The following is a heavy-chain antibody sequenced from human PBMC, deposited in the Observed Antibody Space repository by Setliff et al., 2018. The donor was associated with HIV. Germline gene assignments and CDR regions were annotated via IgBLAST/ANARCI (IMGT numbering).Heavy chain of an antibody. D-gene: IGHD3-10*01. Sequence: GESLKISCKGSGYSFTSYWIGWVRQMPGKGLEWMGIIYPGDSDTRYSPSFQGQVAISADKSISTTYLQWSSLKAADTAMYYCARPVGFRSGSYYENNYYYMDVWGKGTTVTVS. CDR1: GYSFTSYW. J-gene: IGHJ6*03. CDR2: IYPGDSDT. V-gene: IGHV5-51*01. CDR3: ARPVGFRSGSYYENNYYYMDV.